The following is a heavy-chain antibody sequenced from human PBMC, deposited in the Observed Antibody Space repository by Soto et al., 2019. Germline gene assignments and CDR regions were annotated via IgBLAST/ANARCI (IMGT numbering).Heavy chain of an antibody. CDR1: GFTFSSYA. CDR3: AKVRELRYSGSYFAAFDI. CDR2: ISGSGGST. J-gene: IGHJ3*02. D-gene: IGHD1-26*01. Sequence: GGSLRLSCAASGFTFSSYAMSWVRQAPGKGLEWVSAISGSGGSTYYADSVKGRFTISRDNSKNTLYLQMNSLRAEDTAVYYCAKVRELRYSGSYFAAFDIWGQGTMVTVSS. V-gene: IGHV3-23*01.